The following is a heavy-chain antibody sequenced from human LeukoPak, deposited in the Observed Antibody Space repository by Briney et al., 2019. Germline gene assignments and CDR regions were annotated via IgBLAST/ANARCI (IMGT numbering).Heavy chain of an antibody. Sequence: SETLSLTCTVSGGSFSSYYWSWIRQPPGKGREWIGYIYYSGSTDYNPSLKSRVTISVETSKNQFSLNLSSVTAADTAVYYCARGRLARRPYFDYWGQGTLVTVSS. D-gene: IGHD6-19*01. CDR2: IYYSGST. CDR3: ARGRLARRPYFDY. CDR1: GGSFSSYY. J-gene: IGHJ4*02. V-gene: IGHV4-59*01.